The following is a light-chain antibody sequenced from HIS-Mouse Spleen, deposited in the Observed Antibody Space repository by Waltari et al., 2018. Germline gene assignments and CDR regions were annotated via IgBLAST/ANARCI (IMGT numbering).Light chain of an antibody. CDR3: SSYTSSSTWV. V-gene: IGLV2-14*03. J-gene: IGLJ3*02. CDR2: DVS. Sequence: QSALTQPASVSGSPGQSIIISCTGTSSDVGGYNYVSWYQQHPGKHPKLIIYDVSNRPSGVSNRFSGSKAGNTASLTISVLQAEDEADYYCSSYTSSSTWVFGGGTKLTVL. CDR1: SSDVGGYNY.